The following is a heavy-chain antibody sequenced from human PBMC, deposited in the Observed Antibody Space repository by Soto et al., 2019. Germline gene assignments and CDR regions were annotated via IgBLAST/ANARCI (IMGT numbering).Heavy chain of an antibody. D-gene: IGHD2-2*01. CDR2: INHSGST. Sequence: QVQLQQWGAGLLKPSETLSLTCAVYGGSFSGYYWSWIRQPPGKGLEWIGEINHSGSTNYNPSLKSLVTISVDTAKTQFSRELSSVTAADTAVYYCARGYCSSTSCLKGGWFDPWGQGTLVTVSS. CDR1: GGSFSGYY. V-gene: IGHV4-34*01. CDR3: ARGYCSSTSCLKGGWFDP. J-gene: IGHJ5*02.